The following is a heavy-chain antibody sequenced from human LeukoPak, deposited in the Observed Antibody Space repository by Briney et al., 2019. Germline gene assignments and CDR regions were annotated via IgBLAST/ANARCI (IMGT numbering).Heavy chain of an antibody. CDR3: AKDAPLDTMPQPYYFDY. CDR2: IWYDGSNK. D-gene: IGHD2-2*01. J-gene: IGHJ4*02. V-gene: IGHV3-33*06. Sequence: GGSLRLSCAASGFTFSSYGMHWVRQAPGKGLEWVAVIWYDGSNKYYADSVKGRFTISRDNSKNTLYLQMNSLRAEDTAVYYCAKDAPLDTMPQPYYFDYWGQGTLVTVSS. CDR1: GFTFSSYG.